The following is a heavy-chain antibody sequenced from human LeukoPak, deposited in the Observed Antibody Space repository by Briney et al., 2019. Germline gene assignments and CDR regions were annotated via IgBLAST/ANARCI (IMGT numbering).Heavy chain of an antibody. CDR1: GGTFSSHA. Sequence: ASVKVSCKASGGTFSSHAISWVRQAPGQGLEWMGGIIPIFGTANYAQKFQGRVTITADESTSTAYMELSSLRSEDTAVYYCARAKPVEYSSSSGAFDIWGQGTMVTVSS. CDR3: ARAKPVEYSSSSGAFDI. CDR2: IIPIFGTA. D-gene: IGHD6-6*01. J-gene: IGHJ3*02. V-gene: IGHV1-69*13.